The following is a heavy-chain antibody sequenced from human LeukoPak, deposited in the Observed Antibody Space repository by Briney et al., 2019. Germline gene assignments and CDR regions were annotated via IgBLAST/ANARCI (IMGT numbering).Heavy chain of an antibody. CDR2: INSDGTST. J-gene: IGHJ4*02. CDR1: GFTFRRHW. CDR3: ARGPANGGYGVDY. V-gene: IGHV3-74*01. Sequence: PGGSLRLSCAASGFTFRRHWMHWVRQAPGKGLVWVARINSDGTSTSYADSVKGRFTISRDSTALYLQMSSLTAEDTAVYYCARGPANGGYGVDYWGQGTLVTVSS. D-gene: IGHD5-12*01.